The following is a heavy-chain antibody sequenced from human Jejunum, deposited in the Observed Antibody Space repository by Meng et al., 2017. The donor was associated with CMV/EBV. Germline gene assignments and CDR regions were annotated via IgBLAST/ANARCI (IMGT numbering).Heavy chain of an antibody. CDR3: ARDLPGGTKGTWLDL. CDR2: ISAYNGNT. CDR1: GYIFNNYG. V-gene: IGHV1-18*01. J-gene: IGHJ5*02. D-gene: IGHD1-14*01. Sequence: QVQLVQSGAEVKKPGASVKVSCKASGYIFNNYGVSWVRQAPGQGPEWMGWISAYNGNTNYAQNFQGRFTTTTDTSTSTAYMELRSLRSDDTAVYYCARDLPGGTKGTWLDLWGQGTLVTVSS.